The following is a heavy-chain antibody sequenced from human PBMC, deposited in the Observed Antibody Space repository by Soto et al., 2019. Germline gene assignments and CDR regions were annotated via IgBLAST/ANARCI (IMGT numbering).Heavy chain of an antibody. Sequence: SETLSLTCAVSADSIKNNWWSWVRQPPGKGLEWIGETYQTGTINYNPSLGSRVTISVDKSKNQLSLRVDSVTAADTAVYYCVRHGGFCTTTRCHEYFQYWGQGALVTVSS. CDR2: TYQTGTI. D-gene: IGHD2-2*01. CDR1: ADSIKNNW. CDR3: VRHGGFCTTTRCHEYFQY. V-gene: IGHV4-4*02. J-gene: IGHJ1*01.